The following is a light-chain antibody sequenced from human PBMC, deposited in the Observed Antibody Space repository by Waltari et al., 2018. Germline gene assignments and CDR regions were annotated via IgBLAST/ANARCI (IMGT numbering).Light chain of an antibody. J-gene: IGKJ1*01. CDR2: GAS. CDR1: ESVSSN. V-gene: IGKV3-15*01. Sequence: EIVMTQSPATLSVSPGERATLSCRASESVSSNLAWFQQKPGQAPRLLLSGASTRATGIPARFSGSGSGTEFTLTISSLQSEDFAVYYCQQYNNWSRTFGQGTKVEIK. CDR3: QQYNNWSRT.